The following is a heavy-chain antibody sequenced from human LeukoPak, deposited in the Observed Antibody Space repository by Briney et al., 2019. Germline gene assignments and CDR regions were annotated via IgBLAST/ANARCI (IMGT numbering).Heavy chain of an antibody. CDR3: AKGHGSGWYAEQYYFYSMDL. CDR2: IVPIFGAT. J-gene: IGHJ6*04. D-gene: IGHD6-19*01. Sequence: SVKVSCRASGDIFRTFAITRVRQAPGQGLELMGGIVPIFGATKYAQKFQGRLTISADESTSTAYMELSSLRSEDTAVYFCAKGHGSGWYAEQYYFYSMDLWGKGTTVTVSS. CDR1: GDIFRTFA. V-gene: IGHV1-69*13.